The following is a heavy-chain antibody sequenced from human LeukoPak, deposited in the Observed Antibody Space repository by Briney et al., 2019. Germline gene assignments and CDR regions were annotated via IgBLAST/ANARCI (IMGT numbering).Heavy chain of an antibody. Sequence: GSSVKVSCKASGGTLSSYAISWVRQAPGQGLEWMGGIIPIFGTANYAQKFQGRVTITADESTSTAYMELSSLRSEDTAVYYCARVGEGDSSGYLDYWGQGTLVTVSS. D-gene: IGHD3-22*01. V-gene: IGHV1-69*01. CDR2: IIPIFGTA. CDR3: ARVGEGDSSGYLDY. CDR1: GGTLSSYA. J-gene: IGHJ4*02.